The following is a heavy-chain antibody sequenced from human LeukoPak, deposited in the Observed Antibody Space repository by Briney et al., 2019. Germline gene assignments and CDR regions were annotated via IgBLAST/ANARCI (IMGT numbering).Heavy chain of an antibody. Sequence: GGSLRLSCAASGFTFSSYAMSWVHQAPGKGLEWVSAISGSGGSTYYADSVKGRFTISRDNSKNTLYLQMNSLRAEDTAVYYCAKPSSYGYYVRVPFDYWGQGTLVTVSS. CDR1: GFTFSSYA. CDR2: ISGSGGST. J-gene: IGHJ4*02. CDR3: AKPSSYGYYVRVPFDY. D-gene: IGHD3-10*02. V-gene: IGHV3-23*01.